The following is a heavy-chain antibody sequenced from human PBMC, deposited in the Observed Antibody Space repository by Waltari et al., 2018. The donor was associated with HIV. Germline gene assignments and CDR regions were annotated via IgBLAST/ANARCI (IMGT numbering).Heavy chain of an antibody. D-gene: IGHD2-21*02. V-gene: IGHV4-59*01. CDR3: SRSRDGDNWGPGH. CDR1: GDSISNYY. Sequence: QVQLQESGPGLVKPSETLSLTCTVSGDSISNYYWNWIRQSPEKGLEWIGYIYKSGSTNYNPSLKGRVSISMDTSKKEFSLKLRSVTAADTAVYFCSRSRDGDNWGPGHWGQGTLVTVSS. J-gene: IGHJ4*02. CDR2: IYKSGST.